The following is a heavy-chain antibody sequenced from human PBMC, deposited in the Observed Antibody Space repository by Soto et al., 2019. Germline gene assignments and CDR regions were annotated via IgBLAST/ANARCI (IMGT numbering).Heavy chain of an antibody. CDR1: GYTFTSYA. J-gene: IGHJ4*02. V-gene: IGHV1-3*01. CDR3: ARVGDQSAFDY. D-gene: IGHD1-26*01. Sequence: ASVKVSCKASGYTFTSYAMHWVRQAPGQRLEWMGWINAGNGNTKYSQKFQGRVTMTRDTSTSTLYMELSSLTSEDTAVYFCARVGDQSAFDYWGQGTPVTVSS. CDR2: INAGNGNT.